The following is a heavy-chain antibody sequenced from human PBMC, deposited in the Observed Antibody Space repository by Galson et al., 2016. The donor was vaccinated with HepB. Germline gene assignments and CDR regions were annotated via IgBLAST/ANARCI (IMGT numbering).Heavy chain of an antibody. D-gene: IGHD4-17*01. CDR2: ISYDGINK. CDR3: ARDHYRPTVTKGMDV. V-gene: IGHV3-30*04. Sequence: SLRLSCAASGFTFSNYTMHWVRQAPGKGLEWVAVISYDGINKYYADSVKGRFTISRDNSKNTLYLQMNSLRAEDTAFYYCARDHYRPTVTKGMDVWGQGTTVTVSS. J-gene: IGHJ6*02. CDR1: GFTFSNYT.